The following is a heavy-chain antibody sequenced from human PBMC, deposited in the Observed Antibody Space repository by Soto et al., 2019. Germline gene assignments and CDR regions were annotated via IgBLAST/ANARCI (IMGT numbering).Heavy chain of an antibody. V-gene: IGHV4-34*01. D-gene: IGHD3-9*01. CDR2: INHSGST. CDR1: GGSFSGYY. J-gene: IGHJ5*02. CDR3: ARGARYFDWTIRTKKKTWSEP. Sequence: LSLTCAVYGGSFSGYYWSWIRQPPGKGLEWIGEINHSGSTNYNPSLKSRVTISVDTSKNQFSLKLSSVTAADKAVYYCARGARYFDWTIRTKKKTWSEPWDPGNLLTVSS.